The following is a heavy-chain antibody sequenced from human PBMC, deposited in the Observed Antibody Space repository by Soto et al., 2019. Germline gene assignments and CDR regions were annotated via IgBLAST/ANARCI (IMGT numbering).Heavy chain of an antibody. V-gene: IGHV1-2*02. J-gene: IGHJ4*02. CDR3: ARVLCFLVRGDPLDF. CDR2: INAGDGDT. CDR1: GYTFTDHY. D-gene: IGHD3-10*01. Sequence: QVQLVQSGAEGKKPGASVKVSCQVSGYTFTDHYLHWVRQAPGHGLEWMWWINAGDGDTNYSQKLYCRISKTRDTSIKTAYLVLSRLTSVDTAVYYCARVLCFLVRGDPLDFWGQWGLVSDSS.